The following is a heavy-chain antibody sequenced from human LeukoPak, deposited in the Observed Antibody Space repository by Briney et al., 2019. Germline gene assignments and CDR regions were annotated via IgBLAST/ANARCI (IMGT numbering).Heavy chain of an antibody. V-gene: IGHV4-59*08. Sequence: SETLSLTCTVSGGSITTYYWSWIRQPPGKGLEWIGYIYYSRGTMYNPSLKSRVTISIDTSKSQLSLKVNSVTAADTAVYYCARGAYYYDSSVDWGQGTMVTVSS. CDR3: ARGAYYYDSSVD. J-gene: IGHJ3*01. CDR2: IYYSRGT. D-gene: IGHD3-22*01. CDR1: GGSITTYY.